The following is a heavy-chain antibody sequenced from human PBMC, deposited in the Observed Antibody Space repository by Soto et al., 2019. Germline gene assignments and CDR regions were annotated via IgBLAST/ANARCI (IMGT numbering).Heavy chain of an antibody. CDR3: ARDVPIVVVPAARQNDAFDI. J-gene: IGHJ3*02. D-gene: IGHD2-2*01. CDR1: GAPITWGDYS. V-gene: IGHV4-30-2*05. CDR2: IFHGGST. Sequence: PSETLSLTCAISGAPITWGDYSWNWIRQPPGKGLEWIGYIFHGGSTYYNPSLKSRVTISVDTSKNQFSLKLSSVTAADTAVYYCARDVPIVVVPAARQNDAFDIWGQGTMVTVSS.